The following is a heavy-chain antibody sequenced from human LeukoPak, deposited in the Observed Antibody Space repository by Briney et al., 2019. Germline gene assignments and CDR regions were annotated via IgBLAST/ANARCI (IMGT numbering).Heavy chain of an antibody. CDR1: GFTFSSYA. V-gene: IGHV3-23*01. Sequence: GGSLRLSCATSGFTFSSYAMSWVRQAPGKGLEWVSAISGSGGSTYYADSVKGRFTISRDNSKNTLYLQMNSLRAEDTAVYYCAKFSGSLPYYFDYWGQGTLVTVSS. CDR2: ISGSGGST. CDR3: AKFSGSLPYYFDY. J-gene: IGHJ4*02. D-gene: IGHD1-26*01.